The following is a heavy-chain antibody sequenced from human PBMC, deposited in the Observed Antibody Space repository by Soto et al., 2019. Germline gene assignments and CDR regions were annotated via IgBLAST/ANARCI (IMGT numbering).Heavy chain of an antibody. Sequence: GGSLRLSCAASGFTFSSYATSWVRQAPGKGLEWASSISGSGDSIYYADSVKGRFTISRDNSKNTLYLQMNSLRAEDTAVYYCAKVKTWTYLDYWGQGTLVTVSS. CDR3: AKVKTWTYLDY. CDR1: GFTFSSYA. D-gene: IGHD5-12*01. V-gene: IGHV3-23*01. J-gene: IGHJ4*02. CDR2: ISGSGDSI.